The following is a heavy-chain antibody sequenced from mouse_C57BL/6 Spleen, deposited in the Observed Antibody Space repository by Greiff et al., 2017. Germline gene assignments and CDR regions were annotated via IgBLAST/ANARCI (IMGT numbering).Heavy chain of an antibody. CDR3: AREGGTATNFDY. J-gene: IGHJ2*01. V-gene: IGHV5-6*02. CDR2: ISSGGSYT. Sequence: DVKLVESGGDLVKPGGSLKLSCAASGFTFSSYGMSWVRQTPDKRLEWVATISSGGSYTYYPDSVKGRFTISRDNAKNTLYLQMSSLKSEDTAMYYCAREGGTATNFDYWGQGTTLTVSS. D-gene: IGHD3-3*01. CDR1: GFTFSSYG.